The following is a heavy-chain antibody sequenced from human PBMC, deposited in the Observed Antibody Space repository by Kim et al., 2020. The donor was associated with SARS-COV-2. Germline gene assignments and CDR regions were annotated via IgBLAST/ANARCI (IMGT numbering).Heavy chain of an antibody. CDR3: ARGVRY. V-gene: IGHV4-31*03. J-gene: IGHJ4*02. CDR2: IYDSKIT. D-gene: IGHD2-21*01. CDR1: GDSIRSGGYY. Sequence: SETLSLTCTVSGDSIRSGGYYWTWVRQQPGKALEWIGYIYDSKITDYNPSLKSRITISADTSKNQFSLKLTSVTAADTAVYYCARGVRYWGQGTVVTVSS.